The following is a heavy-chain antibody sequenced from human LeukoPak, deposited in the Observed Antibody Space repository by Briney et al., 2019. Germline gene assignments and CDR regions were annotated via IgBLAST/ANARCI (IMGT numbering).Heavy chain of an antibody. CDR3: ARAPRPTVVTLYYFDY. J-gene: IGHJ4*02. CDR1: GFTFSSYA. Sequence: PGGSLRLSCAASGFTFSSYAMSWIRQAPGKGLEWVSYISSSGSTIYYADSVKGRFTISRDNAKNSLYLQMNSLRAEDTAVYYCARAPRPTVVTLYYFDYWGQGTLVTVSS. CDR2: ISSSGSTI. D-gene: IGHD4-23*01. V-gene: IGHV3-11*01.